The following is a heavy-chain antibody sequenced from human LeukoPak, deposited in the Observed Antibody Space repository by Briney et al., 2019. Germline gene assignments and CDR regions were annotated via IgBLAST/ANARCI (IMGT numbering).Heavy chain of an antibody. J-gene: IGHJ4*02. CDR3: TTDLLTVAGTDGVDFDY. CDR2: MKSKTDGGTT. V-gene: IGHV3-15*01. D-gene: IGHD6-19*01. CDR1: GFTFSNAW. Sequence: GGSLRLSCAASGFTFSNAWMSWVRQAPGKGLEWVGRMKSKTDGGTTDYAAPVKGRFTISRDDSKNTLYLQMNSLKTEDTAVYYCTTDLLTVAGTDGVDFDYWGQGTLVTVSS.